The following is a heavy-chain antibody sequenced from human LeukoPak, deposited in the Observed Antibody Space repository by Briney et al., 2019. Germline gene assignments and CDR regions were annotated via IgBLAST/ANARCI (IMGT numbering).Heavy chain of an antibody. CDR3: ARKTTYYYGSGSSGTHFDY. D-gene: IGHD3-10*01. J-gene: IGHJ4*02. V-gene: IGHV5-51*01. CDR2: IYPGDSDT. Sequence: GESLKISCKGSGYSFTSYWIGWVRQMPGKGLEWMGIIYPGDSDTRYSPSFQGQVTISADKSISTAYLQWSSLKASDTAMYYCARKTTYYYGSGSSGTHFDYWGQGTLVTVSS. CDR1: GYSFTSYW.